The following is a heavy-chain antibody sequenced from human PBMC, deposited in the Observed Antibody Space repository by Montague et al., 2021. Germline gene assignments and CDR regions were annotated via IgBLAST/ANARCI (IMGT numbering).Heavy chain of an antibody. CDR1: RSLINSDYC. Sequence: SETLSLTCTVSRSLINSDYCWGWIRQPPGKGLEWMGSVSHGGRTYYNPSLKSRVTISVDTSNNHFSLKLSSVTAADTAMYYCARERDRYYYMDIWGKGTTITVSS. V-gene: IGHV4-38-2*02. J-gene: IGHJ6*03. CDR3: ARERDRYYYMDI. CDR2: VSHGGRT.